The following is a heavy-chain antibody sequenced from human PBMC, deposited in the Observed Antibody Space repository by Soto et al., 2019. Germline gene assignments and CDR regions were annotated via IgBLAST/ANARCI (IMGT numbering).Heavy chain of an antibody. CDR1: GFTFSTYS. CDR2: ISSSGGSV. V-gene: IGHV3-21*01. J-gene: IGHJ4*02. Sequence: EVQLVESGGGLVKPGGSLRLSCAASGFTFSTYSMNWVRQAPGKGLEWVSSISSSGGSVSYAESVKGRFTISRDNAKNSLYLQMDSLRAEDTAVYYCARGRSINTNMDYWGQGTLVTLSS. CDR3: ARGRSINTNMDY. D-gene: IGHD2-2*01.